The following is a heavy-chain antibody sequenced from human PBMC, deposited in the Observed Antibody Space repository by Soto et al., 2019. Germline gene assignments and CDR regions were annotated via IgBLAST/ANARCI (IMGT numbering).Heavy chain of an antibody. J-gene: IGHJ5*02. D-gene: IGHD3-3*01. Sequence: PGGSLRLSCAASGFTFSSYAMHWVRQAPGKWLEWVAVISYDGSNKYYADSVKGRFTISRDNSKNTLYLQMNSLRAEDTAVYYCARDKYDFWSGYIENWFDPWGQGTLVTVSS. V-gene: IGHV3-30-3*01. CDR3: ARDKYDFWSGYIENWFDP. CDR1: GFTFSSYA. CDR2: ISYDGSNK.